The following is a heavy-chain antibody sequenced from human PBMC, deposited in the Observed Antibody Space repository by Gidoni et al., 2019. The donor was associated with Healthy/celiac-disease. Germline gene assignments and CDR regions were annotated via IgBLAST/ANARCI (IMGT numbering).Heavy chain of an antibody. CDR1: GGTFSSDA. D-gene: IGHD1-7*01. CDR2: IIPIFGTA. Sequence: QVQLVQSAAEVTKHGSWVKVSCKASGGTFSSDAISWVRQAPGQGLEWMGGIIPIFGTANYAQKFQGRVTITADESTSTAYMELSILRSEDTAVYYCARVGRITGTTGGMDVWGQGTTVTVSS. V-gene: IGHV1-69*01. J-gene: IGHJ6*02. CDR3: ARVGRITGTTGGMDV.